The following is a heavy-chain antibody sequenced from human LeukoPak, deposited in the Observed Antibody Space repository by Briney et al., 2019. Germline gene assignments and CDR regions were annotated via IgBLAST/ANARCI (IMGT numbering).Heavy chain of an antibody. CDR1: GASISGTDYY. CDR2: IHFSGTI. J-gene: IGHJ4*02. CDR3: AAGGDTAKGGKY. D-gene: IGHD5-18*01. V-gene: IGHV4-31*03. Sequence: SETLSLTCTVSGASISGTDYYWTWTRHHPGEGLEWLGFIHFSGTIYDNSSLRSRLIISADTAKHQMSLKLSSMTAADTAVYYCAAGGDTAKGGKYWGQGTQVTVSS.